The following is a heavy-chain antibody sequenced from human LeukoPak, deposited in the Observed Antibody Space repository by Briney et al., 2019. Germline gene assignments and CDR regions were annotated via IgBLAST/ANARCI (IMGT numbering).Heavy chain of an antibody. V-gene: IGHV4-39*01. CDR2: IYYSGIP. Sequence: KPSETLSLTCSVSGGSISSSSYYWGWIRQSPGKDLEWIGSIYYSGIPYYNPSLKSRATMSVDTSTNQFSLKLNAVTAPDTAIYYCARHFSYCSGGSCYRSWFDPWGQGTLVTVSS. CDR1: GGSISSSSYY. CDR3: ARHFSYCSGGSCYRSWFDP. D-gene: IGHD2-15*01. J-gene: IGHJ5*02.